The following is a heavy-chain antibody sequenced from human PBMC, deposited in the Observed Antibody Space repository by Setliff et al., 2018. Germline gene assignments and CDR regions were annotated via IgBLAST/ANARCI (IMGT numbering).Heavy chain of an antibody. Sequence: PSETLSLTCTVYGASFNHYFCKWIRRPPGKGLEWIGHIYTSWSTISNPSLKSRVTISLDTSKNQFSLKLSSVTAADTAVYYCARMSGFLYMDVWGKGTTVTVSS. D-gene: IGHD6-25*01. V-gene: IGHV4-4*08. CDR3: ARMSGFLYMDV. J-gene: IGHJ6*03. CDR1: GASFNHYF. CDR2: IYTSWST.